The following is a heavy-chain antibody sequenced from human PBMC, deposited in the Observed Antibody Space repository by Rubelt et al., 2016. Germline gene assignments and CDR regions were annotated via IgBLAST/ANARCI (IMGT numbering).Heavy chain of an antibody. D-gene: IGHD3-16*01. CDR2: INPSGSST. CDR1: GYAFTSYH. J-gene: IGHJ4*02. V-gene: IGHV1-46*01. Sequence: QVQLVQSGAEVKKPGASVKVSCKASGYAFTSYHMHWVRQAPGQGLEWMGTINPSGSSTSYAQHFQGRGTITTDKSTSTVYMQLSSLRSEDTAVYYCARFWGSFYPYFDSWGQGTLVTVSS. CDR3: ARFWGSFYPYFDS.